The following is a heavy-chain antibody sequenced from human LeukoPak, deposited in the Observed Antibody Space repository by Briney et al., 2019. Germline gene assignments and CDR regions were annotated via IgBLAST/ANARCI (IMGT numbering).Heavy chain of an antibody. V-gene: IGHV4-39*07. J-gene: IGHJ3*02. CDR2: IYYSGST. D-gene: IGHD3-16*01. CDR1: GGSISSSSYY. Sequence: SETLSLTCTVSGGSISSSSYYWGWIRQPPGKGLEWIGSIYYSGSTNYNPSLKSRVTISVDTSKNQFSLKLSSVTAADTAVYYCAREGLRHNDAFDIWGQGTMVTVSS. CDR3: AREGLRHNDAFDI.